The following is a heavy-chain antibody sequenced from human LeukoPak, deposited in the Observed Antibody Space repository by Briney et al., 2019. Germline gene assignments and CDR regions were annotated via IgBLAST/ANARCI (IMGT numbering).Heavy chain of an antibody. V-gene: IGHV3-23*01. D-gene: IGHD3-10*01. CDR3: AKGYRSGSYYSDFDY. CDR1: GFTLSSYG. CDR2: ISGSGDNT. J-gene: IGHJ4*02. Sequence: PGGSLRLSCAASGFTLSSYGMRWVRQAPGKGLEWVSGISGSGDNTYYADSVKGRFTISRDNYKNMLYLQMNSLRAEDTAVYYCAKGYRSGSYYSDFDYWGQGTLVTVSS.